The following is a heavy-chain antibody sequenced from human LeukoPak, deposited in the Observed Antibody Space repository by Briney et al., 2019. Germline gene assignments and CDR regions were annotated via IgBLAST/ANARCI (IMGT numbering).Heavy chain of an antibody. J-gene: IGHJ5*02. CDR1: GGSISSYY. V-gene: IGHV4-59*01. CDR3: ARDVDQNGVDWFDP. CDR2: IYYSGGT. Sequence: SETLSLTCTVSGGSISSYYWSWIRQPPGKGLEWIGYIYYSGGTNYNPSLKSRVTISVDTSKNQFSLKLSSVTAADTAVYYCARDVDQNGVDWFDPWGQGTLVTVSS. D-gene: IGHD5-12*01.